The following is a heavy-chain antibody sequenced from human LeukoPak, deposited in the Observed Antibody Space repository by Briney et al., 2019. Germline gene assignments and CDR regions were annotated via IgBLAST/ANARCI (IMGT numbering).Heavy chain of an antibody. CDR2: ISYDGSNK. D-gene: IGHD5-12*01. CDR1: GFTFSSYA. Sequence: GGSLRLSCAASGFTFSSYAMHWVRQAPGKGLEWVAVISYDGSNKYYADSVKGRFTISRDNSKNTLYLQMNSLRAEDTAVYYCARDISGYGYFDYWGQGTLVTVSS. V-gene: IGHV3-30-3*01. J-gene: IGHJ4*02. CDR3: ARDISGYGYFDY.